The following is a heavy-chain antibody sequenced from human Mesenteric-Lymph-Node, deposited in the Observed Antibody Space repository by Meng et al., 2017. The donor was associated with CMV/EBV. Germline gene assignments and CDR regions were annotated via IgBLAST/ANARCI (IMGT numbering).Heavy chain of an antibody. CDR2: ISGSGGST. D-gene: IGHD1-26*01. V-gene: IGHV3-23*01. CDR3: AKNHALGGSYYYYYGMDV. Sequence: GESLKISCAASGFTFSSYAMSWVRQAPGKGLEWVSAISGSGGSTYYADSVKGRFTISRDNSKNTLYLQMNSLRAEDTAVYYCAKNHALGGSYYYYYGMDVWGQGTTVTVSS. J-gene: IGHJ6*02. CDR1: GFTFSSYA.